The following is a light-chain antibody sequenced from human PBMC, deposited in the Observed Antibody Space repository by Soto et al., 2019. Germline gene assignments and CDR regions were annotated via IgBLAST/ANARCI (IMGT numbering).Light chain of an antibody. CDR2: GAS. J-gene: IGKJ4*01. CDR1: QSVRRN. V-gene: IGKV3-15*01. CDR3: QQYHNWPLT. Sequence: EIVMTQSPATLSVSPGETATLSCRASQSVRRNLAWYQHKPGQAPRLLIYGASTRATSIPARFSGSGSGTEFTLTISSLQSEDFAVYYCQQYHNWPLTFGGGTKVEI.